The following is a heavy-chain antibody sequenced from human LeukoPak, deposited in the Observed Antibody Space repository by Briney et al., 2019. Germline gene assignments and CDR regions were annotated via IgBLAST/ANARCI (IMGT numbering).Heavy chain of an antibody. J-gene: IGHJ4*02. V-gene: IGHV3-30*02. D-gene: IGHD3-22*01. CDR1: GFTLSSYG. CDR3: AKGAPGGYYDSSGCPDY. Sequence: GESLRLSCAASGFTLSSYGMHWVRQAPGKGLEWVAFIRYDGTDKYYADSVKGRFTISRDNSKNTLYLQMNSLRAEDTAVYYCAKGAPGGYYDSSGCPDYWGQGTLVTVSS. CDR2: IRYDGTDK.